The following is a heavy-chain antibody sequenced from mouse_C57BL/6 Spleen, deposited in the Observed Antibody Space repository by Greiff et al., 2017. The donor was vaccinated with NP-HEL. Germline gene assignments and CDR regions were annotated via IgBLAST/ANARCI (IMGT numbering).Heavy chain of an antibody. V-gene: IGHV3-6*01. Sequence: EVKLQESGPGLVKPSQSLSLTCSVTGYSITSGYYWNWIRQFPGNKLEWMGYISYDGSNNYNPSLKNRISITRDTSKNQFFLKLNSVTTEDTATYYCASYDGYRYFDVWGTGTTVTVSS. D-gene: IGHD2-3*01. CDR2: ISYDGSN. CDR3: ASYDGYRYFDV. J-gene: IGHJ1*03. CDR1: GYSITSGYY.